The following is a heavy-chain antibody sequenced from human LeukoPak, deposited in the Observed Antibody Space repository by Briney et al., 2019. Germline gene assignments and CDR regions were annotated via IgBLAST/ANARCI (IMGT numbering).Heavy chain of an antibody. Sequence: ASVKVSCKASGYTFTDYYLHWARQAPGQGLEWMGWIKPNSGGTNYAQKFQGRVTMTRDTSISTAYMDLSRLGSDDTAVYYCARGGSGWFDAFDIWGQGTMVTVSS. CDR3: ARGGSGWFDAFDI. J-gene: IGHJ3*02. V-gene: IGHV1-2*02. CDR2: IKPNSGGT. D-gene: IGHD6-19*01. CDR1: GYTFTDYY.